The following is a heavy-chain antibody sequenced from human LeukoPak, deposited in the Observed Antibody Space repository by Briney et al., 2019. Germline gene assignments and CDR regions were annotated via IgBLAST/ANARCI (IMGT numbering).Heavy chain of an antibody. V-gene: IGHV1-46*01. CDR2: INPTGGST. Sequence: ASVKVSCKASGYTFTFYYIYWVRQAPGQGLEWMGIINPTGGSTTYAQKFQGRVAMTSDMSTNTLYMELSSLRSEDTAVYYCARVGQQRVFDYWGQGTLVTVSS. D-gene: IGHD6-13*01. J-gene: IGHJ4*02. CDR1: GYTFTFYY. CDR3: ARVGQQRVFDY.